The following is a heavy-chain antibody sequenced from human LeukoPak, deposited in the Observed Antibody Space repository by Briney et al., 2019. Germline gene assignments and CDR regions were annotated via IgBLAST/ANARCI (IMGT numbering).Heavy chain of an antibody. V-gene: IGHV4-39*01. J-gene: IGHJ3*02. CDR1: GGSISSSSYY. CDR2: IYYSGST. D-gene: IGHD1-20*01. CDR3: ARHRIYNWNAFVI. Sequence: SETLSLTCTVSGGSISSSSYYWGWIRQPPGKGLEWIGSIYYSGSTYYNPSLKSRVTISVDTSKNQFSLKLSSVTAADTAVYYCARHRIYNWNAFVIWGQGTMVTVSS.